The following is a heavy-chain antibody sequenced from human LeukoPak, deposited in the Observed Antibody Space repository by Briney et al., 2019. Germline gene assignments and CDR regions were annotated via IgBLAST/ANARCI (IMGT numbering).Heavy chain of an antibody. CDR1: GYSFTSYW. J-gene: IGHJ4*02. CDR2: IDPSDSYT. CDR3: ARPSVDGSGSYPY. D-gene: IGHD3-10*01. Sequence: GESLKIFCKSSGYSFTSYWISWVRQMPGKGLEWMGSIDPSDSYTNYSPSFQGHVTISADKSISTAYLQWSSLKASDTAMFYCARPSVDGSGSYPYWGQGTLVTVSS. V-gene: IGHV5-10-1*01.